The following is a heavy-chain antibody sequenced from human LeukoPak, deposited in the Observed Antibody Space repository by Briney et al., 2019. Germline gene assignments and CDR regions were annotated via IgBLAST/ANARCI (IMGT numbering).Heavy chain of an antibody. Sequence: GGSLRLSCAASGFTVSSNYMSWVRQAPGKGLEWVSVIYSGGSTYYADSVKGRFTISRDNAKNSLYLQMNSLRAEDTAVYYCARDPDFWSGLDYWGQGTLVTVSS. J-gene: IGHJ4*02. CDR3: ARDPDFWSGLDY. V-gene: IGHV3-53*01. D-gene: IGHD3-3*01. CDR1: GFTVSSNY. CDR2: IYSGGST.